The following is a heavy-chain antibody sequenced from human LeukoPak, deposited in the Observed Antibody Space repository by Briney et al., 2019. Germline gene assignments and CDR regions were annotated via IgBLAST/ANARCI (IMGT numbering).Heavy chain of an antibody. CDR2: LNTDNGGV. CDR1: GYSFTDSF. J-gene: IGHJ4*02. Sequence: ASVKVSCKASGYSFTDSFIFWMRQAPGLGLECMGWLNTDNGGVKYAQKFQGRVTMTTDTSISTAYMELRGLRSDDTAVYYCARDGRTCSGDSCYSFFDYWGQGTLVSVSS. CDR3: ARDGRTCSGDSCYSFFDY. V-gene: IGHV1-2*02. D-gene: IGHD2-15*01.